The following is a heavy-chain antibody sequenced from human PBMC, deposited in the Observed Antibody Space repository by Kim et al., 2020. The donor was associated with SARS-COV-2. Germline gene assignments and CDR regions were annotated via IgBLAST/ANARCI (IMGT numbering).Heavy chain of an antibody. D-gene: IGHD6-13*01. Sequence: ASVKVSCKASGYTFTGYYMHWVRQAPGQGLEWMGWINPNSGGTNYAQKFQGRVTMTRDTSISTAYMELSRLRSDDTAVYYCARAQVDSSSWYRYFDYWGQGTLVTVSS. V-gene: IGHV1-2*02. J-gene: IGHJ4*02. CDR1: GYTFTGYY. CDR3: ARAQVDSSSWYRYFDY. CDR2: INPNSGGT.